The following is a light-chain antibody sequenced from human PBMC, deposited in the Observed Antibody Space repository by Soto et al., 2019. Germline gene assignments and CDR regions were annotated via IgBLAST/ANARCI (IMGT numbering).Light chain of an antibody. V-gene: IGKV3-20*01. CDR3: QRYGSSPWP. J-gene: IGKJ1*01. CDR2: GAS. Sequence: EIVLTQSPGTLSLSPGERATLSCRASQSVSSSYLAWYQQKPGQAPRLLIYGASSRATGIPDRFSGSGSGTVFTFTISRLEPEDFAVYYCQRYGSSPWPFGQGTKVEIK. CDR1: QSVSSSY.